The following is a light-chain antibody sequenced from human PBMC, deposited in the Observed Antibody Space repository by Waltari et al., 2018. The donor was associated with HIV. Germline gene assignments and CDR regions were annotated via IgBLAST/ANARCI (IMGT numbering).Light chain of an antibody. CDR2: GKN. CDR1: SLRSYY. Sequence: SSELTQDPAVSVALGQTVRITCQGDSLRSYYASWDQQKPGQAPVLVIFGKNDRPSGIPDRFSGSDSGNTASLTSTGAQAEDEADYYCNSRDSSGNHVVFGGGTKLTVL. J-gene: IGLJ2*01. V-gene: IGLV3-19*01. CDR3: NSRDSSGNHVV.